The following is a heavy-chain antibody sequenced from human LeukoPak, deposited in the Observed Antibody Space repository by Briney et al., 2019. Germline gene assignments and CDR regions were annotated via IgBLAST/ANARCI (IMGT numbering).Heavy chain of an antibody. J-gene: IGHJ4*02. V-gene: IGHV3-23*01. CDR2: ICSDDGRT. CDR1: GFAFNTFA. CDR3: ARATGANCYWGSNF. Sequence: GGSLRLSCVASGFAFNTFAMTWVRQAPGEGLEWVSSICSDDGRTYYADSVKGRFTISRDNAQNTLYLQMINLRAEDTALYYCARATGANCYWGSNFWGQGTLVTVSP. D-gene: IGHD2-15*01.